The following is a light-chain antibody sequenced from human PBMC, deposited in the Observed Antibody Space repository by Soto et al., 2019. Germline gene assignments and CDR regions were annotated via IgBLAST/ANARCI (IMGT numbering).Light chain of an antibody. CDR1: SSDVGGYNY. J-gene: IGLJ1*01. CDR2: DVS. Sequence: ALTQPASVSGSPGQSITISCTGSSSDVGGYNYVSWYQHLPGKAPELMIYDVSNRPSGVSNRFSGSKSGNTASLTISGLQAEDEADYYCNSYTSSGTYVFGTGTKVTVL. CDR3: NSYTSSGTYV. V-gene: IGLV2-14*03.